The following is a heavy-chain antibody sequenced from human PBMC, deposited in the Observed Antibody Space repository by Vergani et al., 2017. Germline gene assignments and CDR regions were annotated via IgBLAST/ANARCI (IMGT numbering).Heavy chain of an antibody. CDR1: GDSVSSNSAA. V-gene: IGHV6-1*01. CDR3: ARVVVAAAGTGEWFDP. Sequence: QVQLQQSGPGLVKPSQTLSLACAISGDSVSSNSAAWNWIRQSPSRGLEWLGRTYYRSKWYNDYAVSVKSRITINPDTSKNQFSLQLNSVTPEDTAVYYCARVVVAAAGTGEWFDPWGQGTLVTVSS. CDR2: TYYRSKWYN. J-gene: IGHJ5*02. D-gene: IGHD6-13*01.